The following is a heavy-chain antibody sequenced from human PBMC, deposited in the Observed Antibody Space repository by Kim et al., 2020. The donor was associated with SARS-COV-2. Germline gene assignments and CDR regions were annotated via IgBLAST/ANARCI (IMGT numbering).Heavy chain of an antibody. CDR2: ISAYNGHT. D-gene: IGHD2-21*02. V-gene: IGHV1-18*01. J-gene: IGHJ1*01. CDR1: GYTFNSFG. Sequence: ASVKVSCKASGYTFNSFGISWVRQAPGQGLEWMGWISAYNGHTEYPQKVQDRITMITDTSTNTAYLELRSLSSDDTAVYYCARDRVIYDGSGDRYFQHWGQGTLVTVSS. CDR3: ARDRVIYDGSGDRYFQH.